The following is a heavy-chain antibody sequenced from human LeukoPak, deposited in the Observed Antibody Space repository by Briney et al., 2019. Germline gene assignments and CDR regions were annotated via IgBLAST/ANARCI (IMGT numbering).Heavy chain of an antibody. CDR3: ARTPRSYYDYYYGMDV. D-gene: IGHD1-26*01. CDR2: IYPVDSDT. Sequence: GESLKISCKGSGYSFTSYWIGWVRRIPGKGLEWMGIIYPVDSDTRYSPSFQGQVTISADKSISTAYLQWSSLKASDTAMYYCARTPRSYYDYYYGMDVWGQGTTVTVSS. V-gene: IGHV5-51*01. CDR1: GYSFTSYW. J-gene: IGHJ6*02.